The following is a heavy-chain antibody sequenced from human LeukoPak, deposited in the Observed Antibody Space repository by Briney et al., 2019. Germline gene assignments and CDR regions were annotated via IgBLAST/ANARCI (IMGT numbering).Heavy chain of an antibody. V-gene: IGHV4-31*03. CDR1: GGSISSGGYY. D-gene: IGHD3-16*02. CDR3: ARSMITFGGVIDSFDY. Sequence: SETLSLTCTVSGGSISSGGYYWSWIRQHPGTGLEWIGYIYYSGSTYYNPSLKSRVTISVDTSKNQFSLKLGSVTAADTAVYYCARSMITFGGVIDSFDYWGQGTLVTVSS. CDR2: IYYSGST. J-gene: IGHJ4*02.